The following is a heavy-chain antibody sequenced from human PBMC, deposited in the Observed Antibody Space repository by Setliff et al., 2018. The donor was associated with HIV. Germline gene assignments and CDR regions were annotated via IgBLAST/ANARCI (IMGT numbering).Heavy chain of an antibody. V-gene: IGHV1-69*13. CDR3: ARDQATGYEKVWFSWIDP. CDR1: GYTFTGYY. CDR2: INPIFNTA. J-gene: IGHJ5*02. D-gene: IGHD5-12*01. Sequence: SVKVSCKASGYTFTGYYMHWVRQAPGQGLEWMGWINPIFNTANYAQKFQGRVTITADGSTSTAYMELSSLRFEDTATYYCARDQATGYEKVWFSWIDPWGQGTLVTVSS.